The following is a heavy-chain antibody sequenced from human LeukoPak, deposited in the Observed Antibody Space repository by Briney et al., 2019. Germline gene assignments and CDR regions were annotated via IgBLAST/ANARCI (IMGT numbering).Heavy chain of an antibody. Sequence: SETLSLTCTVSGGSISSGAYYWSWIRQPPGKGLEWIGYIYHGGSTYYNPSLKRRVTISVDRSKNQFSLKLRSVTAADTAVYYCARDRGRWPHYAFDIWGHGTMVTVSS. CDR3: ARDRGRWPHYAFDI. CDR1: GGSISSGAYY. J-gene: IGHJ3*02. CDR2: IYHGGST. D-gene: IGHD3-10*01. V-gene: IGHV4-30-2*01.